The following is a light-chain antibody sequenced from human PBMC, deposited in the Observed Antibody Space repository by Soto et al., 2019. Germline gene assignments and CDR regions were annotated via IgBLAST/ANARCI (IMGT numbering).Light chain of an antibody. CDR2: DAS. CDR1: QSISNY. J-gene: IGKJ4*01. V-gene: IGKV3-11*01. CDR3: QQRSNWPPLLT. Sequence: EIVLTQSPVTLSLSPGERVTLSCRASQSISNYLAWYQQKPGQAPRLLIYDASNRATGIPARFSGSGSGTDLTLTISSREPEDFAVYYCQQRSNWPPLLTFGGGTRVEIK.